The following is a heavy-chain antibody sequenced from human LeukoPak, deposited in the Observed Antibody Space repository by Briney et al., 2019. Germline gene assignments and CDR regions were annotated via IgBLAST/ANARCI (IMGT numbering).Heavy chain of an antibody. CDR3: ARLVEGAHTYVLPY. D-gene: IGHD2-15*01. Sequence: GESLKISCNGSGYXFITYWICWVRQMPGKGLEWMGIIYAGDSDTRYSPSLQGQVTISVDKSISTAYLQWSSLKASDTAMYFCARLVEGAHTYVLPYWGQGTLVTVSS. V-gene: IGHV5-51*01. CDR2: IYAGDSDT. J-gene: IGHJ4*02. CDR1: GYXFITYW.